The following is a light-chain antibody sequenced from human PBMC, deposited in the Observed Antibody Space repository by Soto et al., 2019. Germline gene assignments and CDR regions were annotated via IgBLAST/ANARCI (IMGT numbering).Light chain of an antibody. Sequence: QSALTQPASVSGSPGQSITISCTGTSSDIGRYDYVSWYQQFPAKAPKLMIYRVINRPSGVTDRFSGSKSGNSASLSISGLQPEDEASYFCGSYTSATTWVFGGGTELTVL. CDR2: RVI. CDR1: SSDIGRYDY. J-gene: IGLJ3*02. V-gene: IGLV2-14*03. CDR3: GSYTSATTWV.